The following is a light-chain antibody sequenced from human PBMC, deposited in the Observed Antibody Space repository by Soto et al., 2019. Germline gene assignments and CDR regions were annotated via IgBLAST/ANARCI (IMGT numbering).Light chain of an antibody. Sequence: EIVLTQSPAPLSLSPGERATLSCRASQSVSSYLAWYQQKPGQAPRLLIYDASNRATGIPARFSGSGSGTDFTLTISSLEPEDFAVYHCQQRSNWPPLTFGGGTKVDIK. J-gene: IGKJ4*01. CDR1: QSVSSY. V-gene: IGKV3-11*01. CDR2: DAS. CDR3: QQRSNWPPLT.